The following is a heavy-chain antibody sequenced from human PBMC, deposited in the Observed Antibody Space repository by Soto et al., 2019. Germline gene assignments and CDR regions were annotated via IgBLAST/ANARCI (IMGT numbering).Heavy chain of an antibody. V-gene: IGHV3-64*01. CDR3: ARTLGYCSGGSCSNNFDY. Sequence: PGGSLRLSCAAPGFTFSSYAMHWVRQAPGKGLEYVSAISSNGGSTYYANSVKGRFTISRDNSKNTLYLQMGSLRAEDMAVYYCARTLGYCSGGSCSNNFDYWGQGTLVTVSS. CDR2: ISSNGGST. CDR1: GFTFSSYA. J-gene: IGHJ4*02. D-gene: IGHD2-15*01.